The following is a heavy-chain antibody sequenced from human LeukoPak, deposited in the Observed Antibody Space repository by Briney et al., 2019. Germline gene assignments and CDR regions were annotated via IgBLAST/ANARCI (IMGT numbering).Heavy chain of an antibody. CDR2: ISSSSSYI. CDR3: ARSIAARPPLPFDY. J-gene: IGHJ4*02. CDR1: GFTFSRYS. V-gene: IGHV3-21*01. Sequence: TGGSLRLSCAASGFTFSRYSMNWVSQAPGKGREWDSSISSSSSYIKYEDSVKGGLTIYRDKAKNSMYMKMNRLRAEDRAVYYCARSIAARPPLPFDYWGQGTLVTVSS. D-gene: IGHD6-6*01.